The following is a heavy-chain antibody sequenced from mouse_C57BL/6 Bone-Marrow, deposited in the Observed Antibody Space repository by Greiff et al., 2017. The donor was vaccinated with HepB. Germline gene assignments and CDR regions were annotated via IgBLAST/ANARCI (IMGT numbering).Heavy chain of an antibody. CDR2: ISDGGSYT. D-gene: IGHD1-3*01. CDR1: GFTFSSYA. V-gene: IGHV5-4*03. J-gene: IGHJ4*01. Sequence: EVMLVESGGGLVKPGGSLKLSCAASGFTFSSYAMSWVRQTPEKRLEWVATISDGGSYTYYPDNVKGRFTISRDNAKNNLYLQMRHLKSEDTAMYYCARRGGRGLKDAMDYWGQGTSVTVSS. CDR3: ARRGGRGLKDAMDY.